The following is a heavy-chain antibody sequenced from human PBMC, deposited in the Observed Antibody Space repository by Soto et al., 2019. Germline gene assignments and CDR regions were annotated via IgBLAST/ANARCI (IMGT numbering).Heavy chain of an antibody. V-gene: IGHV3-53*01. CDR3: ARDDYSNFATNSYYGMDV. Sequence: EVQLVESGGGLIQPGGSLRLSCAASGFTVSSNYMSWVRQAPGKGLEWVSVIYSGGSTYYADSVKGRFTISRDNSKNTLYLQMNSLRAEDTAVYYCARDDYSNFATNSYYGMDVWGQGTTVTVSS. D-gene: IGHD4-4*01. CDR1: GFTVSSNY. J-gene: IGHJ6*02. CDR2: IYSGGST.